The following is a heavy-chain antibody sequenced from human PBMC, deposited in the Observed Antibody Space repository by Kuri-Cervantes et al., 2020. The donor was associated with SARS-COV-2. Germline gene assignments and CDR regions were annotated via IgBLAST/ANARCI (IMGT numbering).Heavy chain of an antibody. CDR1: GFTFSSYW. V-gene: IGHV3-7*01. CDR3: ARRKRYMVRGVTDSYYYYGMDV. CDR2: IKQDGSEK. Sequence: GESLKISCAVSGFTFSSYWMSWVRQAPGKGLEWVANIKQDGSEKYYVDSVKGRFTISRDNSKNTLYLQMNSLRAEDTAVYYCARRKRYMVRGVTDSYYYYGMDVWGQGTMVTVSS. J-gene: IGHJ6*02. D-gene: IGHD3-10*01.